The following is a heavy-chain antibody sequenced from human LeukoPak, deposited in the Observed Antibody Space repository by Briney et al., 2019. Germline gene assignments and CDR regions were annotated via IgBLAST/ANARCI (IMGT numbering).Heavy chain of an antibody. CDR1: GFTFSDYY. CDR2: ISSSGSTK. V-gene: IGHV3-11*01. J-gene: IGHJ4*02. Sequence: PGGSLRLSCAASGFTFSDYYMSWIRQVPGKGLEWISYISSSGSTKYYADSVKGRFTISRDNAKNSLYLQMNSLRAEDTAVYYLGRGNGNYLLNDLDYGGRGPGATVS. D-gene: IGHD1-7*01. CDR3: GRGNGNYLLNDLDY.